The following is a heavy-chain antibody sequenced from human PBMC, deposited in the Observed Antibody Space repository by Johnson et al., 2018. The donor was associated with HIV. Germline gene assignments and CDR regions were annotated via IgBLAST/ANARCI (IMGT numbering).Heavy chain of an antibody. D-gene: IGHD2-8*02. V-gene: IGHV3-30*19. CDR2: ISYDGSNK. CDR1: GFTFSDYY. J-gene: IGHJ2*01. CDR3: AKSGLFVLVVYASFL. Sequence: HVQLVESGGGVVQPGGSLRFSCEASGFTFSDYYMTWIRQAPGKGLEWVAVISYDGSNKYYADSVKGRFTISRDNSKNTLYLQMNSLSTEDTAVYYCAKSGLFVLVVYASFLW.